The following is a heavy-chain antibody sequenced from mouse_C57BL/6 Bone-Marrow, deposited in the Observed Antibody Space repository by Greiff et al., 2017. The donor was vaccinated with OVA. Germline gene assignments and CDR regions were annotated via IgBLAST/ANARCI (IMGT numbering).Heavy chain of an antibody. CDR2: IDPSDSYT. D-gene: IGHD2-1*01. CDR3: ASIYYGNYDAMDY. CDR1: GYTFTSYW. Sequence: QVQLKQPGAELVMPGASVKLSCKASGYTFTSYWMHWVKQRPGQGLEWIGEIDPSDSYTNYNQKFKGKSTLTVDKSSSTAYMQLSSLTSEDSAVYYCASIYYGNYDAMDYWGQGTSVTVSS. V-gene: IGHV1-69*01. J-gene: IGHJ4*01.